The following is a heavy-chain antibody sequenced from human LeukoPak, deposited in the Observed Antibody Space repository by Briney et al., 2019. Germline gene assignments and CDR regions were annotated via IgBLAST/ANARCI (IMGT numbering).Heavy chain of an antibody. J-gene: IGHJ2*01. CDR2: ISDSGGRT. Sequence: PGGSLRLSCAASGFTFSSYGMSWVRQAPGKGLEWVSAISDSGGRTYYADSVKGRFTISRDNSKNTLYLQMNSLRAEDTAVYYCAKDGYYDSSAYYYVRYFDLWGRGTLVTVSS. CDR3: AKDGYYDSSAYYYVRYFDL. V-gene: IGHV3-23*01. D-gene: IGHD3-22*01. CDR1: GFTFSSYG.